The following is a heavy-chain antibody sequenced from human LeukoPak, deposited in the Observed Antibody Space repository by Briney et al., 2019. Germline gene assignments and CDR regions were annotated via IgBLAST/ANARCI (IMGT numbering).Heavy chain of an antibody. J-gene: IGHJ4*02. CDR3: ATDDCSSSCYEWEKRFDY. CDR2: IFPSGGEK. CDR1: GFTFSTFA. D-gene: IGHD2-2*01. Sequence: PGGSLRLSCAASGFTFSTFAMIWFRQPPGKGLEGVSSIFPSGGEKHYAASVRGRFTISRVNSKSTLSLQMNSLRAEDPAIYYCATDDCSSSCYEWEKRFDYWGQGTLVTVSS. V-gene: IGHV3-23*01.